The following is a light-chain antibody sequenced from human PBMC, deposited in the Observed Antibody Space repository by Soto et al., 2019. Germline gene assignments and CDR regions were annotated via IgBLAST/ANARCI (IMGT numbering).Light chain of an antibody. CDR1: QSVSSY. CDR2: DAS. CDR3: QQRSNWPTWT. V-gene: IGKV3-11*01. Sequence: EIVLTQSPATLSLSPGERATLSCRASQSVSSYLAWDQQKPGQAPRLLIYDASNRATGIPSRFSGSGSGTDFTITISCLEPEDFAVYYCQQRSNWPTWTFGQGTKVEIK. J-gene: IGKJ1*01.